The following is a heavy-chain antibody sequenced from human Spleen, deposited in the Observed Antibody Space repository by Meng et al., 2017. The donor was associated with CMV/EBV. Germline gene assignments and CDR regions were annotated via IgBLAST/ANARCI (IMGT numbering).Heavy chain of an antibody. V-gene: IGHV4-39*07. Sequence: SETLSLTCTVSGGSISSSSYYWGWIRQPPGKGLEWIGSIYYSGSTYYNPSLKSRVTISVDTSKNQFSLKLGSVTAADTAVYYCVQGQTDAFDIWGQGTMVTVSS. CDR2: IYYSGST. CDR3: VQGQTDAFDI. CDR1: GGSISSSSYY. J-gene: IGHJ3*02. D-gene: IGHD1-1*01.